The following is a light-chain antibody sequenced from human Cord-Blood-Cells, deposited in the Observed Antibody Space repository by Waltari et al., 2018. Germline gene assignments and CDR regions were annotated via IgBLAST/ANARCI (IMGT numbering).Light chain of an antibody. V-gene: IGLV2-14*01. J-gene: IGLJ1*01. CDR1: SSDVGGYNY. CDR2: EVS. CDR3: SSYTSSSTV. Sequence: QSALTQPASVSGSPGQSITISCPGTSSDVGGYNYVSWYQQHPGKAPKLMIYEVSNRPSGVANRFSGSKSGNTASLTISGLQAEDEADYYGSSYTSSSTVFGTGTKVTVL.